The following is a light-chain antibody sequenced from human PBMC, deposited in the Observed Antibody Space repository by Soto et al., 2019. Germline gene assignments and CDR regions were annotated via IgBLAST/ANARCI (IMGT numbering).Light chain of an antibody. Sequence: AIRMTQSTSSFSASTGDRVTITCRSSQGISSYLAWYQQKPGKAPKLLIYAASTLQSGVPSRFSGRGSGTDFTLPISCLQAEDFATYYCQQYYSYPLTFGGGTKVEIK. V-gene: IGKV1-8*01. CDR1: QGISSY. CDR2: AAS. J-gene: IGKJ4*01. CDR3: QQYYSYPLT.